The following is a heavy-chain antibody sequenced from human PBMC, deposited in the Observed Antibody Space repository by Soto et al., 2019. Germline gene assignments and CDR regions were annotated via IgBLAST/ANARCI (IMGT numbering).Heavy chain of an antibody. CDR3: ASRPFYYYGLDV. Sequence: PSETLSLTCTVSGGSITTAGYSWSWIRQPPGKALEWIGYVYHTGNAYPKPSLKSRVTISLDRSKNRFSLKMTSVTAADTALYYCASRPFYYYGLDVWGQGTTVTVSS. J-gene: IGHJ6*02. CDR1: GGSITTAGYS. V-gene: IGHV4-30-2*01. CDR2: VYHTGNA.